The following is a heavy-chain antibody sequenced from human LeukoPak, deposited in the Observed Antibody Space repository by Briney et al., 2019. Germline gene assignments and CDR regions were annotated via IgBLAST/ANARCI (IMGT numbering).Heavy chain of an antibody. CDR3: AAGMVRGVIIPYYYYGMDV. CDR1: GDSISSYY. V-gene: IGHV4-59*01. D-gene: IGHD3-10*01. J-gene: IGHJ6*02. Sequence: SVTLSLTCTVSGDSISSYYWSWIRQPPGKGLEWIGYIYYRGSTNYNPSLKSRVTISVDTSKNQFSLKLSSVTAADTAVYYCAAGMVRGVIIPYYYYGMDVWGQGTTVTVSS. CDR2: IYYRGST.